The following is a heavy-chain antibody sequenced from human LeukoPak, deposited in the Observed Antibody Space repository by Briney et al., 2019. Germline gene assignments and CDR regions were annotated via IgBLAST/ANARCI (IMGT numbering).Heavy chain of an antibody. J-gene: IGHJ4*02. CDR2: ISVSGLGT. V-gene: IGHV3-23*01. D-gene: IGHD2-2*01. Sequence: GGSLRLSCAASGFTFSSSAMNWVRQAPGKGLEWVSAISVSGLGTYYADSVKGRFSISRDNSKNTLYLQMNSLRAEDTAVYYCAKDQTGVVPAAILDYWGQGTLVTASS. CDR1: GFTFSSSA. CDR3: AKDQTGVVPAAILDY.